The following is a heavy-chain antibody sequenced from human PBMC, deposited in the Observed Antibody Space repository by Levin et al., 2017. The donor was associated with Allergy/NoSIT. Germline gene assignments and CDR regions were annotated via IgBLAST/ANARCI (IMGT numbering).Heavy chain of an antibody. Sequence: GESLKISCAASGFTFSSYAMSWVRQAPGKGLEWVAAITNSGDSTYYADSVKGRFTISRDNSKNTLYLQMNSLRAEDTAVYYCAKVGAAAAGILWYWGQGTLVTVSS. J-gene: IGHJ4*02. D-gene: IGHD6-13*01. CDR2: ITNSGDST. V-gene: IGHV3-23*01. CDR1: GFTFSSYA. CDR3: AKVGAAAAGILWY.